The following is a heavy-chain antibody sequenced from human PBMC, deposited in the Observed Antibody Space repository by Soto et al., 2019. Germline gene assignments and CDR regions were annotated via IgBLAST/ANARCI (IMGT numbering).Heavy chain of an antibody. CDR1: GGSISSDSFY. V-gene: IGHV4-39*01. CDR2: IYYSGDT. J-gene: IGHJ6*02. CDR3: ARNQPQRYCSGGTCRPAYSMDV. D-gene: IGHD2-15*01. Sequence: QLQESGPGLVKSSETLSLTCTVSGGSISSDSFYWAWIRQPPGKGLEWIGIIYYSGDTYYNPSLAGRLTMSVDTSNQFSLTLRSVTAADTALYYCARNQPQRYCSGGTCRPAYSMDVWGQGTTVIVSS.